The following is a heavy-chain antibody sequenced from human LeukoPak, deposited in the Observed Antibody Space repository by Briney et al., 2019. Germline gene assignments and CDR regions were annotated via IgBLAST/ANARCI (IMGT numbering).Heavy chain of an antibody. CDR3: ARVSWFPGTSYYYMDV. CDR2: IYASGST. V-gene: IGHV4-61*02. D-gene: IGHD1-1*01. CDR1: GGSISSGSYY. Sequence: SETLSLTCTVSGGSISSGSYYWSWIRQPAGKGLEWIGRIYASGSTNYNPSLKSRVTISVDTSKNQFSLKLSSVTAADTAVYYCARVSWFPGTSYYYMDVWGKGTPVTVSS. J-gene: IGHJ6*03.